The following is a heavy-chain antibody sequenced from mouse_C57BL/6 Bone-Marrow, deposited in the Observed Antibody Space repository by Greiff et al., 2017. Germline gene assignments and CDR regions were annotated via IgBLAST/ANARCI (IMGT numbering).Heavy chain of an antibody. CDR2: ISDGGSYT. D-gene: IGHD4-1*01. Sequence: EVKLVESGGGLVKPGGSLKLSCAASGFTFSSYAMSWVRQTPEKRLEWVATISDGGSYTLYPANVKGPVTISIANATNTLYLQMSHLKSEDTAMYYCASAWGGYFDVWGTGTTVTVSS. CDR3: ASAWGGYFDV. CDR1: GFTFSSYA. J-gene: IGHJ1*03. V-gene: IGHV5-4*03.